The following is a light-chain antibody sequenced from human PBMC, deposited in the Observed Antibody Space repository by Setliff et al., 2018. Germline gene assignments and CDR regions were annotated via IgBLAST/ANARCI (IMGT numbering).Light chain of an antibody. CDR1: SSDVGAYNY. J-gene: IGLJ1*01. V-gene: IGLV2-14*01. CDR3: TSYTSTARV. CDR2: EVS. Sequence: QSALAQPASVSGSPGQSITISCTGTSSDVGAYNYVSWYQQHPGKAPKLMIYEVSNRPSGVSNRISGSKSGNTASLTISGLQAEDEADYYCTSYTSTARVFGTGTKVTVL.